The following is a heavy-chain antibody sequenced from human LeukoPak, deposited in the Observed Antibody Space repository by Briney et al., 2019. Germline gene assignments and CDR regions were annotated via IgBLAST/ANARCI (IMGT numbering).Heavy chain of an antibody. J-gene: IGHJ5*02. CDR1: GGSISSSSYY. D-gene: IGHD3-10*01. CDR3: ARQSGAYNWFDP. V-gene: IGHV4-39*01. CDR2: IYHSGST. Sequence: PSETLSLTCTVSGGSISSSSYYWGWIRQPPGKGLEWIGSIYHSGSTYYNPSLKSRVTISIDTSKNQFSLKLSSVTAADTAVYSCARQSGAYNWFDPWGQGTLVTVSS.